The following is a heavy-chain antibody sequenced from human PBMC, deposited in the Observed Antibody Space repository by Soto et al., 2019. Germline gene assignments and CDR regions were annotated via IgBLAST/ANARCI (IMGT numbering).Heavy chain of an antibody. J-gene: IGHJ3*02. CDR1: GFTFSSYW. CDR2: INSDGSST. Sequence: EVQLVESGGGLVQPGGSLRLSCAASGFTFSSYWMHWVRQAPGKGLVWVSRINSDGSSTSYADSVKGRFTISRDNAKNTLYLQMNSLRAEDTAVYYCAREAAYCSGGSCYSSDAFDIWGQGTMVTVSS. CDR3: AREAAYCSGGSCYSSDAFDI. D-gene: IGHD2-15*01. V-gene: IGHV3-74*01.